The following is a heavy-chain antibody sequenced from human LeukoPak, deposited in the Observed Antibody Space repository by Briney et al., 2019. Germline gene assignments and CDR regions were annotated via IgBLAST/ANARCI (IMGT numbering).Heavy chain of an antibody. CDR3: ARAYYDFWSGTPTFDY. V-gene: IGHV4-59*12. CDR1: GGSISSYY. CDR2: IYYSGST. J-gene: IGHJ4*02. D-gene: IGHD3-3*01. Sequence: SETLSLTCTVSGGSISSYYWSWIRQPPGKGLEWIGYIYYSGSTNYNPSLKSRVTISVDTSKNQFSLKLSSVTAADTAVYYCARAYYDFWSGTPTFDYWGQGTLVTVSS.